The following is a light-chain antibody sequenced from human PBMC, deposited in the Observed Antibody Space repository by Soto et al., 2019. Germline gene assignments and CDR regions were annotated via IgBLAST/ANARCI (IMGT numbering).Light chain of an antibody. J-gene: IGLJ1*01. CDR2: DVN. CDR3: SSYTSSSTLV. CDR1: SSDVGGYNS. Sequence: QSALTQPASVSGSPGQSIAISCTGTSSDVGGYNSVSWYQHHPGKAPKLMIYDVNYRPSGISDRFSGSKSGNTASLTISGLQDEDEADYYCSSYTSSSTLVFGTGTKLTVL. V-gene: IGLV2-14*03.